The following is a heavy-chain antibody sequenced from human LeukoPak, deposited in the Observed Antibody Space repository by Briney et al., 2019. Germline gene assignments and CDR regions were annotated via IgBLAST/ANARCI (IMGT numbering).Heavy chain of an antibody. D-gene: IGHD6-19*01. CDR3: ATLVIAVAGGFGDY. CDR2: INPNSGGT. CDR1: GYTFTGYY. V-gene: IGHV1-2*02. J-gene: IGHJ4*02. Sequence: ASVKVSCKASGYTFTGYYMHWVRQAPGQGLEWMGWINPNSGGTNYAQKFQGRVTMTRHTSISTGYMELSRLRSDDTAVYYCATLVIAVAGGFGDYWGQGTLVTVSS.